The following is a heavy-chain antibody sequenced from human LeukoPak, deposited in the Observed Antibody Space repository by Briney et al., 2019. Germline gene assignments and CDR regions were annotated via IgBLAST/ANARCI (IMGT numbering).Heavy chain of an antibody. D-gene: IGHD1-26*01. Sequence: ASVKVSCKASGYTFTSYGISWVRQAPGQGLERMGWISAYNGNTNYAQKLQGRVTMTTDTSTSTAYMELRSLRSDDTAVYYCARQLSGSYYSYYYYYYMDVWGKGTTVTVSS. CDR3: ARQLSGSYYSYYYYYYMDV. V-gene: IGHV1-18*01. J-gene: IGHJ6*03. CDR1: GYTFTSYG. CDR2: ISAYNGNT.